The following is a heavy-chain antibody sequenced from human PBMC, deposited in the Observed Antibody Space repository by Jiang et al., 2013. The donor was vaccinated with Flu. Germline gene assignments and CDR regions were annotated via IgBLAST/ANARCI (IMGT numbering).Heavy chain of an antibody. CDR2: TKYRSKWYN. CDR1: GDSVSSNSAN. Sequence: QTLSLTCAISGDSVSSNSANWNWIRQSPERGLEWLGRTKYRSKWYNDYAVSVKSRITINPDTSKNQFSLQLNSVTPEDAAVYYCARGTTYYGMDVWGQGTTVTVSS. CDR3: ARGTTYYGMDV. D-gene: IGHD1-1*01. V-gene: IGHV6-1*01. J-gene: IGHJ6*02.